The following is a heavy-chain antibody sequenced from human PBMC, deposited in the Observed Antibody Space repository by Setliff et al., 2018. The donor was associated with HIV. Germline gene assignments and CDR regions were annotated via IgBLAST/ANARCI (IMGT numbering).Heavy chain of an antibody. CDR2: ISPYDLSE. Sequence: ASVKVSCKASGYTFIDYIIHWVRQAPGQDPEWMGWISPYDLSERTSQRFRGRVSMTRDTSINAAYLDLSGLTSDDTAFYYCARQFSNSFDSWGQGTLVTVPS. D-gene: IGHD7-27*01. V-gene: IGHV1-2*02. CDR3: ARQFSNSFDS. J-gene: IGHJ4*02. CDR1: GYTFIDYI.